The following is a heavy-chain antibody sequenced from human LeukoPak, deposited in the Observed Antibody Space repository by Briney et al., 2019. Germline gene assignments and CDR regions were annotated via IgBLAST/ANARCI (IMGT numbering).Heavy chain of an antibody. CDR2: ISSSSSTI. Sequence: PGGSLRLSCAASGFTVSSNYMSWVRQAPGKGLEWVSYISSSSSTIYYADSVKGRFTISRDNAKNSLYLQMNSLRAEDTAVYYCARDYDSSGYPPLFGYWGQGTLVTVSS. CDR3: ARDYDSSGYPPLFGY. J-gene: IGHJ4*02. D-gene: IGHD3-22*01. V-gene: IGHV3-48*04. CDR1: GFTVSSNY.